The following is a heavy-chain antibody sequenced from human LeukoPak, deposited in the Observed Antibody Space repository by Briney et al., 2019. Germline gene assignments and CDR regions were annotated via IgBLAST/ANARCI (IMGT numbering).Heavy chain of an antibody. D-gene: IGHD6-19*01. CDR2: INHSGST. V-gene: IGHV4-34*01. CDR3: ARETAVAGTGVDY. J-gene: IGHJ4*02. CDR1: GGSFSGYY. Sequence: SETLSLTCAVYGGSFSGYYWSWFRQPPGKGLEWIGEINHSGSTNYNPSLKSRVTISVDTSKNQFSLKLSSVTAADTAVYYCARETAVAGTGVDYWGQGTLVTVSS.